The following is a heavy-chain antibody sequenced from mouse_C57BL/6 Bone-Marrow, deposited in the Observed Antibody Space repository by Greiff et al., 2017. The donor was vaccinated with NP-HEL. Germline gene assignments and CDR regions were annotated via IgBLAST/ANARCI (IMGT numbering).Heavy chain of an antibody. CDR3: ARHSNWDVWYFDV. CDR1: GFTFSDSG. J-gene: IGHJ1*03. D-gene: IGHD4-1*02. Sequence: EVHLVESGGGLVQPGGSLKLSCAASGFTFSDSGMAWVRQAPRKGPEWVAFISNLAYSIYYADTVTGRFPISRENAKNTLYLEMSSLRSEDTAMYYCARHSNWDVWYFDVWGTGTTVTVSS. V-gene: IGHV5-15*01. CDR2: ISNLAYSI.